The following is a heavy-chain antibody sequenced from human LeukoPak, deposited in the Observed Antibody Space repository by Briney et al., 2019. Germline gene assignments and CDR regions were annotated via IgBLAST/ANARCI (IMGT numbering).Heavy chain of an antibody. CDR2: INPKSGGT. J-gene: IGHJ5*02. Sequence: GASVKVSCKASGYSFTGYYLDWVRQAPGQGLEWMGWINPKSGGTNYAQKFPGKVTMIRDTSISTDYMELSRLRSDDTAVYYCARALSYDFWSGYYGPWFDPWGQGTLVTVSS. V-gene: IGHV1-2*02. CDR1: GYSFTGYY. D-gene: IGHD3-3*01. CDR3: ARALSYDFWSGYYGPWFDP.